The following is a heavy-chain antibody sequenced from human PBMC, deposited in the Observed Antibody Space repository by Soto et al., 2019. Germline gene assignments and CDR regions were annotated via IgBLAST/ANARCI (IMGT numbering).Heavy chain of an antibody. CDR2: IIPIFGTA. V-gene: IGHV1-69*13. Sequence: GASVKVSCKASGGTFSSYAISWVRHAPGQGLEWMGGIIPIFGTANYAQKFQGRVTITADESTSTAYMELSSLRSEDTAVYYCARGHAPRPMYYDFWSVDRAFYGMDVWGQGTTVTVSS. J-gene: IGHJ6*02. CDR3: ARGHAPRPMYYDFWSVDRAFYGMDV. CDR1: GGTFSSYA. D-gene: IGHD3-3*01.